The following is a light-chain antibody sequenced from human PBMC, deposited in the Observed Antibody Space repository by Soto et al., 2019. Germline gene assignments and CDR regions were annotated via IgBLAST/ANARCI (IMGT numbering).Light chain of an antibody. V-gene: IGKV3-20*01. Sequence: IVRTKSPGTLSLSPGERATLSCRASQSVSSRLAWYQQKPGQAPRLLISGASSRATGIPDRFSGSGSGTDFTLTISRLEPEDFALYYCQQYNNWPPWTFGQGTKVDIK. CDR2: GAS. CDR1: QSVSSR. CDR3: QQYNNWPPWT. J-gene: IGKJ1*01.